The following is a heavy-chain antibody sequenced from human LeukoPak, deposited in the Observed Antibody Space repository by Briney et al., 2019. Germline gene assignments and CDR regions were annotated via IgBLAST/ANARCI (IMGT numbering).Heavy chain of an antibody. CDR1: GYSFTSYW. D-gene: IGHD3-10*01. CDR2: IYPGDSDT. J-gene: IGHJ4*02. V-gene: IGHV5-51*03. Sequence: GESLKISXKGSGYSFTSYWIGWVRQMPGKGLEWMGIIYPGDSDTRYSPSFQGQVTIAADKSISIAYLQWSSLKASDTAMYYCARAAYGSGSYPPSLYYFDYWGQGTLATVSS. CDR3: ARAAYGSGSYPPSLYYFDY.